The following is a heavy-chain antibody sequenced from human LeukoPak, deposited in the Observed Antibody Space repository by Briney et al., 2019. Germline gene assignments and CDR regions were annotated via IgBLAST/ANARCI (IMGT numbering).Heavy chain of an antibody. V-gene: IGHV3-23*01. D-gene: IGHD6-19*01. J-gene: IGHJ4*02. CDR3: AKLTHGWFEDS. CDR1: GFPFSSHG. CDR2: INIGGDT. Sequence: GGTLRLSCAGSGFPFSSHGMNWVRQAPGKGLEWVSAINIGGDTYYADSVKGWFTISRDNPKNTLYLQMNSLRAEDTAVYYCAKLTHGWFEDSWGQGTLVIVSS.